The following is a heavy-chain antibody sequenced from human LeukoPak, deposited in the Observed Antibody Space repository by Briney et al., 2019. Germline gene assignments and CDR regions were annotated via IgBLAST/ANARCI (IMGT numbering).Heavy chain of an antibody. CDR2: IYSGGST. CDR3: ASHYLGATSLSYYYGMDV. Sequence: GGSLRLSCAASGFTVSSNYMSWVRQAPGKGLEWVSVIYSGGSTYYADSVKGRFTISRDNSKNTLYLQMNSLRAEDTAVYYCASHYLGATSLSYYYGMDVWGQGTTVTVSS. J-gene: IGHJ6*02. D-gene: IGHD1-26*01. V-gene: IGHV3-66*04. CDR1: GFTVSSNY.